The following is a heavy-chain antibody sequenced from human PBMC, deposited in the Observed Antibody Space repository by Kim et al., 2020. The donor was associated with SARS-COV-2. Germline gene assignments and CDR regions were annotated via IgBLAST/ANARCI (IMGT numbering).Heavy chain of an antibody. CDR1: GFTFSSYA. CDR3: AKPHPGIVVVPAAIPFDY. CDR2: ISGSGGST. J-gene: IGHJ4*02. V-gene: IGHV3-23*01. D-gene: IGHD2-2*01. Sequence: GGSLRLSCAASGFTFSSYAMSWVRQAPGKGLEWVSAISGSGGSTYYADSVKGRFTISRDNSKNTLYLQMNSLRAEDTAVYYCAKPHPGIVVVPAAIPFDYWGQGNLVTVSS.